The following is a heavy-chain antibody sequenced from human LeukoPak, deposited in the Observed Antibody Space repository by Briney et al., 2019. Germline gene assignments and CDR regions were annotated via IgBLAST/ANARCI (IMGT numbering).Heavy chain of an antibody. CDR3: ARAQTMGDSTRPFDY. J-gene: IGHJ4*02. D-gene: IGHD2-21*02. CDR1: GFTFSSYS. CDR2: ISSGSSYI. Sequence: GGSLRLSCAASGFTFSSYSMNWVRQAPGKGLEWVSSISSGSSYIYYADSVKGRFTISRDNAKNSLYLQMNGLRAEDTAVYYCARAQTMGDSTRPFDYWGQGTLVTVSS. V-gene: IGHV3-21*01.